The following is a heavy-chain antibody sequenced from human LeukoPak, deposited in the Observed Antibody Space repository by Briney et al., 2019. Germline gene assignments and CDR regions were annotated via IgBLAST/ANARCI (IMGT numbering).Heavy chain of an antibody. V-gene: IGHV3-33*06. D-gene: IGHD1-26*01. J-gene: IGHJ4*02. CDR2: IWYDGSNK. CDR3: AKSVLSGSYWGHFDY. Sequence: PGGSLRPSCAASGFTFSSYGMHWVRQAPGKGLEWVAVIWYDGSNKYYADSVKGRFTISRDNSKNTLYLQMNSLRAEDTAVYYCAKSVLSGSYWGHFDYWGQGTLVTVSS. CDR1: GFTFSSYG.